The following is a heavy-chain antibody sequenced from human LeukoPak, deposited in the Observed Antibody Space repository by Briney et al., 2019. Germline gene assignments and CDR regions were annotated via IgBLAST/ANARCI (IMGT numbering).Heavy chain of an antibody. Sequence: SETLSLTCTVSGGSISSYYWSWIRQPPGKGLEWIGYIYYSGSTNYNPSLKSRVTISVDTSKNQFSLKLSSVTAADTAVYYCAREYCSSWYRWFDPWGQGTLVTVSS. CDR2: IYYSGST. CDR3: AREYCSSWYRWFDP. V-gene: IGHV4-59*01. CDR1: GGSISSYY. D-gene: IGHD6-13*01. J-gene: IGHJ5*02.